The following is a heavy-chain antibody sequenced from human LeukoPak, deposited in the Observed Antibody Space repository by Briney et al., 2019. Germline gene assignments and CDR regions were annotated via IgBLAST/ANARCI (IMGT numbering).Heavy chain of an antibody. CDR1: GYIFTSYY. Sequence: ASVKVSFKASGYIFTSYYMHWVRQAPGQGLEWMRRINPNSGGTNYAQKFQGRVTMTRDTSISTAYMELSRLRSDDTAVYYCARDPNWNYDFNWFDPWGQGTLVTVSS. CDR2: INPNSGGT. D-gene: IGHD1-7*01. J-gene: IGHJ5*02. V-gene: IGHV1-2*06. CDR3: ARDPNWNYDFNWFDP.